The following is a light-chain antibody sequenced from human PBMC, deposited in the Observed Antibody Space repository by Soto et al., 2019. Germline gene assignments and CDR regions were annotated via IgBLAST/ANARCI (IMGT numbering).Light chain of an antibody. CDR2: EAT. V-gene: IGLV2-23*01. Sequence: QSALAQPASVSGSPGQSITISCTGSTNDVGSYNLVSWYQQHPGKAPKLLIYEATERPSGVSNRFSGSKSGNTASLTVSGLQAEYEANYFCCSYAGNRDFWVFGGVTKLTVL. CDR1: TNDVGSYNL. J-gene: IGLJ3*02. CDR3: CSYAGNRDFWV.